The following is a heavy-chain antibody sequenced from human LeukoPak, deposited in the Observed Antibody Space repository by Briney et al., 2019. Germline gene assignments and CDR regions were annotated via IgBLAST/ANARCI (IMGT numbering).Heavy chain of an antibody. J-gene: IGHJ4*02. CDR1: GGSISSSSYY. CDR3: ARRWPFDY. D-gene: IGHD2-15*01. Sequence: SETLSLTCTVSGGSISSSSYYWGWIRQPPGKGLEWIGSIYYSGSTYYNPSLKSRVTLSVDTSKNQFSLKLSSVTAADTAVYYCARRWPFDYWGQGTLVTVSS. V-gene: IGHV4-39*01. CDR2: IYYSGST.